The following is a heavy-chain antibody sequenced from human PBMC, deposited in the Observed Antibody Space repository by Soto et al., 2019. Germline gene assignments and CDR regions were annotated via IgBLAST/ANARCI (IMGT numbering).Heavy chain of an antibody. Sequence: EVQLLESGGGLVQPGGSLRLSCAASGFTFSIYAMSWVRQDPGKGLEWVSFISGSGGSRDYADSVKGRFTISRDNSKNMLYPQMNSLRAEDTAVYYCAKYYGSGSYNNFDYWGQGTLVTVSS. CDR3: AKYYGSGSYNNFDY. CDR1: GFTFSIYA. J-gene: IGHJ4*02. CDR2: ISGSGGSR. V-gene: IGHV3-23*01. D-gene: IGHD3-10*01.